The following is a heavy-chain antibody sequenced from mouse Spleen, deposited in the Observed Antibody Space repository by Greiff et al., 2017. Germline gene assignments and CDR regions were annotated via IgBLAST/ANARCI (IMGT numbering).Heavy chain of an antibody. V-gene: IGHV5-12-1*01. CDR3: ARRGYYDFWFAY. Sequence: EVQLQQSGGGLVKPGGSLKLSCAASGFAFSSYDMSWVRQTPEKRLEWVAYISSGGGSTYYPDTVKGRFTISRDNAKNTLYLQMSSLKSEDTAMYYCARRGYYDFWFAYWGQGTLVTVSA. CDR2: ISSGGGST. J-gene: IGHJ3*01. CDR1: GFAFSSYD. D-gene: IGHD2-4*01.